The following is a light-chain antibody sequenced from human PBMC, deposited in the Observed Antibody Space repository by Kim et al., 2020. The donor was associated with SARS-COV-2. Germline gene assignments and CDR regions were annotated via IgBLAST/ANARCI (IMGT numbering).Light chain of an antibody. CDR1: SGRIDDNY. V-gene: IGLV6-57*03. CDR3: QSYNRDNVI. Sequence: GKTVTISCTRSSGRIDDNYVQWYQQRPSRVPTTVISGDDQRPSGVSDRFSGSIDNSSHSASLTISGLRTEDEADYYCQSYNRDNVIFGGGTQLTVL. CDR2: GDD. J-gene: IGLJ2*01.